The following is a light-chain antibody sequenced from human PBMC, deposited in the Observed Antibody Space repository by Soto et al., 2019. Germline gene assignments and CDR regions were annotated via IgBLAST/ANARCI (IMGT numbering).Light chain of an antibody. V-gene: IGLV1-44*01. Sequence: QSALTQPPSASGTPGQGVNISCYGSNSNIGSHAVNWYQQLPGMAPRLLIYNTNRRHPGVPDRFSASKSGMSASLAISGLQVDDEADYFCSSWDDSLDGPWLFGGGTQLTVL. J-gene: IGLJ3*02. CDR1: NSNIGSHA. CDR3: SSWDDSLDGPWL. CDR2: NTN.